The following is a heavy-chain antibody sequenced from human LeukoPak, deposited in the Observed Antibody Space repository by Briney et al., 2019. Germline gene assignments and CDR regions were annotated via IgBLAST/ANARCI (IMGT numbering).Heavy chain of an antibody. D-gene: IGHD5-12*01. CDR3: ARDVEGAAIGHFFDY. V-gene: IGHV4-59*01. Sequence: ASETLSLTCSVSGGPLSSYYWSWIPQPPGKGGEWIGYIYYSGSPYYNPSLESRLTISVDTSQNQFSLNLSSVTAADTAVYYCARDVEGAAIGHFFDYWGQGILVSVSS. J-gene: IGHJ4*02. CDR2: IYYSGSP. CDR1: GGPLSSYY.